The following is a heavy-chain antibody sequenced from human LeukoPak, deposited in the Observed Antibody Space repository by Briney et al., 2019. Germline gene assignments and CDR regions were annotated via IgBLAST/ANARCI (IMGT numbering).Heavy chain of an antibody. CDR3: ARGSYGRWSGYQEYFQH. V-gene: IGHV4-39*07. CDR2: IYQSGST. D-gene: IGHD3-3*01. J-gene: IGHJ1*01. Sequence: SESLSLTRTVSGGSISSSSYYWGWIRQPPGKGLEWIGRIYQSGSTYYNPSLKSRVTISVDTSKTQFSLKLSSVTAADTAVYYCARGSYGRWSGYQEYFQHWGQGTLVTVSS. CDR1: GGSISSSSYY.